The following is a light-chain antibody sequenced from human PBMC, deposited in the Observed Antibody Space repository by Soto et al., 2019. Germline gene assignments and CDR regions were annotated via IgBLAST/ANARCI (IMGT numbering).Light chain of an antibody. CDR2: DAS. J-gene: IGKJ5*01. V-gene: IGKV3-11*01. CDR1: QSVSSY. Sequence: EIVLTQSPATLSLSPGERATLSCRASQSVSSYLAWYQQKPGQPPRLLIYDASNRATGIPARFSGSGSGTDFTLTLSSLDPEDFAVYYCQQRSDWPLTFGQGTRLEIK. CDR3: QQRSDWPLT.